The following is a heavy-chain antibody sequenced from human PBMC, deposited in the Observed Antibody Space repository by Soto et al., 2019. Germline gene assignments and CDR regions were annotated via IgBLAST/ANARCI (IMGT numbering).Heavy chain of an antibody. V-gene: IGHV1-69*13. J-gene: IGHJ6*02. Sequence: ASVKVSWKASGGTFSSYSISWVRQAPGQGLEWMGGIIPIFGTANYAQKFQGRVTITADESTSTSYMELSSLRSEDTAVFYCARDPSLLLRDDYHSGMAVWGQGTTVTVSS. CDR1: GGTFSSYS. CDR3: ARDPSLLLRDDYHSGMAV. D-gene: IGHD2-2*01. CDR2: IIPIFGTA.